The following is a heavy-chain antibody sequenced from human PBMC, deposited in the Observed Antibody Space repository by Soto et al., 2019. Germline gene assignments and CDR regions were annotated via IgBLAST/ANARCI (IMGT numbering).Heavy chain of an antibody. CDR3: AKGTSKLDY. D-gene: IGHD2-2*01. Sequence: EVQLLESGGGLIQPGGSLRLSCAASGFTFSSNDMSWVRQAPGKGLEWASSISASGRSLFYADAVKGRFTISRDNYKNTLYLQMSSLTAEDTAVYYCAKGTSKLDYWGQGTLVTVSS. J-gene: IGHJ4*02. V-gene: IGHV3-23*01. CDR1: GFTFSSND. CDR2: ISASGRSL.